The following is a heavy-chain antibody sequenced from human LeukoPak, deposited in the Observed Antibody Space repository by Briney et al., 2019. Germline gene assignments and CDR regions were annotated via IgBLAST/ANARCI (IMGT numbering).Heavy chain of an antibody. D-gene: IGHD2-2*01. CDR1: GFTVSNFW. V-gene: IGHV3-74*01. J-gene: IGHJ4*02. CDR3: ASSRMYHFDY. CDR2: IYSDGSRT. Sequence: GGSLRLSCAASGFTVSNFWMHWVRQAPGKGLVWVSHIYSDGSRTTYADSVEGRFTISRDNAKNTVYLQMNSLRVEDTAVYYCASSRMYHFDYWGQGTLVTVSS.